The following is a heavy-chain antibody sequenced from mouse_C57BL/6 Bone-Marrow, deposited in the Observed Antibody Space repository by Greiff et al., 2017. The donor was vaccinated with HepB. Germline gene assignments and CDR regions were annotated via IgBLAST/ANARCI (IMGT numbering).Heavy chain of an antibody. Sequence: QVQLKQPGAELVMPGASVKLSCKASGYTFTSYWMHWVKQRPEQGLEWIGEIDPSDSYTNYNQKFKGKSTLTVDKSSSTAYMQLSSLTSEDSAVYYCATNYYGSSPAWFAYWGQGTLVTVSA. CDR3: ATNYYGSSPAWFAY. CDR2: IDPSDSYT. CDR1: GYTFTSYW. D-gene: IGHD1-1*01. V-gene: IGHV1-69*01. J-gene: IGHJ3*01.